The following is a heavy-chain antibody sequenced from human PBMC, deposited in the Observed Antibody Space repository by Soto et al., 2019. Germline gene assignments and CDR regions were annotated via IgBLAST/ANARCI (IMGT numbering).Heavy chain of an antibody. J-gene: IGHJ4*02. V-gene: IGHV1-69*13. D-gene: IGHD5-18*01. CDR2: IIPIFGTA. CDR1: GGTFSSYA. CDR3: ASGWIQLWVGYFDY. Sequence: ASVKVSCKASGGTFSSYAISWVRQAPGQGLEWMGGIIPIFGTANYAQKFQGRVTITADESTSTAYMELSSLRSEDTAVYYCASGWIQLWVGYFDYWGQGTQVTVSS.